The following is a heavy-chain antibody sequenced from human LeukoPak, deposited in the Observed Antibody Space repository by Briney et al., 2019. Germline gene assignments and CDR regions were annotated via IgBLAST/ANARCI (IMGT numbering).Heavy chain of an antibody. CDR1: GFTFSSYS. Sequence: GGSLRLSCAASGFTFSSYSMNWVRQAPGNGLEWVSSISSSSSYIYYADSVKGRFTISRDNAKNSLYLQMNSLRAEDTAVYYCARDLKVSAMSPIDYWGQGTLVTVSS. J-gene: IGHJ4*02. CDR3: ARDLKVSAMSPIDY. D-gene: IGHD2-8*01. CDR2: ISSSSSYI. V-gene: IGHV3-21*01.